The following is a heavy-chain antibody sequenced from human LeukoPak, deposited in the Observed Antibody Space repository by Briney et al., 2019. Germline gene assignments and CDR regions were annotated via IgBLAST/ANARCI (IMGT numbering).Heavy chain of an antibody. D-gene: IGHD2-21*01. CDR2: ISGNGVAT. J-gene: IGHJ4*02. Sequence: GGSLRLSCAASGFTFSSYTMTWVRQAPGKGLEWVSGISGNGVATYYADSVKGRFTISRDNSKNTLYLQINSLRAEDTALYYCAKGCGPNCHQCDSWGQGTLVTVSS. CDR1: GFTFSSYT. V-gene: IGHV3-23*01. CDR3: AKGCGPNCHQCDS.